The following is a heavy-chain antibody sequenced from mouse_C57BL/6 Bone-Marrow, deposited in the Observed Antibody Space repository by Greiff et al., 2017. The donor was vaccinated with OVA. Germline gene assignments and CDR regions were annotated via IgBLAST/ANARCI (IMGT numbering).Heavy chain of an antibody. CDR2: VYPRSGNT. J-gene: IGHJ3*01. Sequence: QVQLQQSGAELARPGASVKLSCKASGYTFTSYGISWVKQRTGQGLEWIGEVYPRSGNTYYDEKLKGKATLTADNSASTAYMELRSLTSEDSAVYFCAREAGDYGAYWGQGTLVTVSS. CDR3: AREAGDYGAY. V-gene: IGHV1-81*01. CDR1: GYTFTSYG. D-gene: IGHD2-4*01.